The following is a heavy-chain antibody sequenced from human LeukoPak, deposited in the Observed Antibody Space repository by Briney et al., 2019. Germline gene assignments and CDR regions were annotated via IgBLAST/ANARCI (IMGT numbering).Heavy chain of an antibody. CDR2: IYYSGST. Sequence: SETLSLTCTASGGSISSSSYYWGWIRQSPGKGLEWIGSIYYSGSTYYSPSLKSRVTISVDTSKNQFSLKLSSVTAADTAVYYCARHSSLRSPTTPWGQGTLVTVSS. V-gene: IGHV4-39*01. J-gene: IGHJ5*02. CDR1: GGSISSSSYY. CDR3: ARHSSLRSPTTP. D-gene: IGHD1-7*01.